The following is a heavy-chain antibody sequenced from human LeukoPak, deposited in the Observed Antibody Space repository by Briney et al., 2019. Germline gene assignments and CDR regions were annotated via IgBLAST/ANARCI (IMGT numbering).Heavy chain of an antibody. CDR2: ISSSSNTI. Sequence: GGSLRLSCAVSGLTFSSYRMNWVRQAPGKGLEWVSYISSSSNTIYYADSVKGRFTISRDNAKNSLYLQMNSLRDEDTAVYYCSRVDYWGQGTLVTVSS. CDR1: GLTFSSYR. J-gene: IGHJ4*02. CDR3: SRVDY. V-gene: IGHV3-48*02.